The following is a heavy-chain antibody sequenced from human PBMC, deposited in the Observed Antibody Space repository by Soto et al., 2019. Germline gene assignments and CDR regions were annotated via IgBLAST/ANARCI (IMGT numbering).Heavy chain of an antibody. CDR1: GASISSGNYY. CDR3: ARVRYYDYIWGNYPEMDFDY. Sequence: SETLSLTCTVSGASISSGNYYWSWIRQPPGKGLEWIGYIYYSGSTYYNPSLKSRVAISVDTSKNQFSLKLSSVTAADTAVYYCARVRYYDYIWGNYPEMDFDYWGQGTLVTVSS. J-gene: IGHJ4*02. D-gene: IGHD3-16*02. V-gene: IGHV4-30-4*01. CDR2: IYYSGST.